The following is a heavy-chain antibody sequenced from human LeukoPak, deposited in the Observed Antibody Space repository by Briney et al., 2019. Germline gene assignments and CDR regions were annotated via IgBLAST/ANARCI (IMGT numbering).Heavy chain of an antibody. D-gene: IGHD3-10*01. CDR2: ISGSGGST. CDR3: AKDFTGFHGMDV. Sequence: GGSLRLSCAASGFTFSSYAMSWVRQAPGKGLEWVSAISGSGGSTYYADSVKGRFTISRDNSMNMLHLQMNSLRVEDTAVYYCAKDFTGFHGMDVWGQGTTVIVSS. V-gene: IGHV3-23*01. CDR1: GFTFSSYA. J-gene: IGHJ6*02.